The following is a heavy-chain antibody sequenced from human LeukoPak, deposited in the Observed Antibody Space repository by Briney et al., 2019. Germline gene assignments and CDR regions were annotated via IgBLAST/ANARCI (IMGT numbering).Heavy chain of an antibody. CDR2: IYHSGST. J-gene: IGHJ6*03. CDR3: ARVVYSRTYYYYMDV. V-gene: IGHV4-38-2*02. CDR1: GYSISSGYY. Sequence: PSETLSLTCTVSGYSISSGYYWGWIRQPPGKGLEWIGSIYHSGSTYYNPSLKSRVTISVDTSKNQFSLKLSPVTAADTAVYYCARVVYSRTYYYYMDVWGKGTTVTVSS. D-gene: IGHD4-11*01.